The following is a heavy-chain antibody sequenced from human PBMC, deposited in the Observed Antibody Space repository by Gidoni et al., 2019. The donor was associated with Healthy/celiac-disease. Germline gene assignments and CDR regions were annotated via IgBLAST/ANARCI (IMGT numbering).Heavy chain of an antibody. Sequence: QLQLQESGPGLVKPSETLSLPCTVSGGSISSSSYYWGWIRPPPGKGLEWIGSIYYSGSTYYNPSLKSRVTISVDTSKNQFSLKLSSVTAADTAVYYCARHGYCSSTSCYIPYSSGWEVDYWGQGTLVTVSS. V-gene: IGHV4-39*01. CDR3: ARHGYCSSTSCYIPYSSGWEVDY. J-gene: IGHJ4*02. CDR1: GGSISSSSYY. CDR2: IYYSGST. D-gene: IGHD2-2*02.